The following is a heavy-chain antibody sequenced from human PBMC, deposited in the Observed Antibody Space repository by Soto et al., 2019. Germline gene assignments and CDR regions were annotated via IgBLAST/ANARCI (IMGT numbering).Heavy chain of an antibody. CDR3: ARGLTIFANVFDY. Sequence: SETLSLTCAVYGVSFSGYYWSWIRQPPGKGLEWIGEINHSGSTNYNPSLKSRVTISVDTSKNQFSLKLSSVTAADTAVYYCARGLTIFANVFDYWGQGTLVTVSS. J-gene: IGHJ4*02. CDR2: INHSGST. D-gene: IGHD3-3*01. CDR1: GVSFSGYY. V-gene: IGHV4-34*01.